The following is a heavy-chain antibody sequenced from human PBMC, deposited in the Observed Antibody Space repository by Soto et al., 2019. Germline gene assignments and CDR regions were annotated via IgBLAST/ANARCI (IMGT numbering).Heavy chain of an antibody. J-gene: IGHJ4*02. CDR3: ARESVEVVIPLGPFDY. CDR2: IIPIFGTA. V-gene: IGHV1-69*13. Sequence: SVKVSCKASGGTFSSYAISWVRQAPGQGLEWMGGIIPIFGTANYAQKFQGRVTITADESTSTAYMELSSLRSEDTAVYYCARESVEVVIPLGPFDYWGQGTLVTVSS. CDR1: GGTFSSYA. D-gene: IGHD3-3*01.